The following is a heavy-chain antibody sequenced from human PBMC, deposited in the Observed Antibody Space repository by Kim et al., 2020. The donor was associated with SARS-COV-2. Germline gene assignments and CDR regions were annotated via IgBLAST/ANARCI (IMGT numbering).Heavy chain of an antibody. CDR2: ISYDGSNK. D-gene: IGHD6-13*01. J-gene: IGHJ4*02. V-gene: IGHV3-30-3*01. Sequence: GGSLRLSCAASGFTFSSYAMHWVRQAPGKGLEWVAVISYDGSNKYYADSVKGRFTISRDNSKNTLYLQMNSLRAEDTAVYYCARGQVTTRYSSSWYSPATPSFDYWGQGTLVTVSS. CDR3: ARGQVTTRYSSSWYSPATPSFDY. CDR1: GFTFSSYA.